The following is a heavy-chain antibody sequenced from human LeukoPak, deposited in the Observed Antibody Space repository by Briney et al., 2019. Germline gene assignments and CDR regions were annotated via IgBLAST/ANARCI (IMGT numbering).Heavy chain of an antibody. D-gene: IGHD5-18*01. J-gene: IGHJ4*02. V-gene: IGHV3-66*01. CDR3: ARGPAQLNYYFEY. CDR2: LYSGGIT. Sequence: GGSLRLSCAASGFTVSSNYMSWVRQAPGKGLEWVSVLYSGGITYYADSVRGRFTISRDNSKSTVYLQMNTLRAEDTAVYYCARGPAQLNYYFEYWGQGTLVTVSS. CDR1: GFTVSSNY.